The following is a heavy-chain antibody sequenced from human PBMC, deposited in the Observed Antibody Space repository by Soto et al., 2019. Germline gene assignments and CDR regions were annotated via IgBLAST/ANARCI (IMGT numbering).Heavy chain of an antibody. J-gene: IGHJ5*02. CDR1: GGTFSSYA. Sequence: VASVKVSCKASGGTFSSYAISWVRQAPGQGLEWMGGIIPIFGTANYAQKFQGRVTITADESTSTAYMELSSLRSEDTAVYYCARPQEYSSSSGWLDPWGQGTLVTVSS. V-gene: IGHV1-69*13. D-gene: IGHD6-6*01. CDR3: ARPQEYSSSSGWLDP. CDR2: IIPIFGTA.